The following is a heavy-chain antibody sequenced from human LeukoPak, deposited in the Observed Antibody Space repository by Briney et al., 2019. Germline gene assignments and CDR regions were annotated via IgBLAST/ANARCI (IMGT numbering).Heavy chain of an antibody. D-gene: IGHD3-10*01. CDR2: VSEYRATP. Sequence: PGGSLRLSRAASGFTFSRYTFNWVRQAPGRGLEWVSAVSEYRATPYYADYAKGRFTISRDNSRSTVYLQMNSLRAEDTAIYYCAKRVDGSGAYYIDYWGQGTLVTVSS. J-gene: IGHJ4*02. CDR1: GFTFSRYT. CDR3: AKRVDGSGAYYIDY. V-gene: IGHV3-23*01.